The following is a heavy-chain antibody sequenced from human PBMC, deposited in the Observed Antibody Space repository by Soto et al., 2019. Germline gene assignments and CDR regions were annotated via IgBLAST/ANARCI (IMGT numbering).Heavy chain of an antibody. CDR1: SGSISSSNW. CDR3: ARWTEGQLVQTSYFDY. V-gene: IGHV4-4*02. Sequence: QVQLQESGPGLVKPSGTLSLTCAVSSGSISSSNWWSWVRKPPGKGLEWIGEIYNSGSTNYHPSLKSRVTISVDKSKNQFSLKLSSVTAADTAVYYCARWTEGQLVQTSYFDYWGQGTLVTVSS. J-gene: IGHJ4*02. D-gene: IGHD6-6*01. CDR2: IYNSGST.